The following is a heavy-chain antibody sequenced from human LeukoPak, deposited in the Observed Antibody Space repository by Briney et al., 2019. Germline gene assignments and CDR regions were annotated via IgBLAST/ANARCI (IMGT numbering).Heavy chain of an antibody. CDR3: ARIHRYCSGGACYVLDN. D-gene: IGHD2-15*01. CDR2: VYYSGST. CDR1: GGSVSSGSYY. V-gene: IGHV4-61*01. Sequence: NPSETLSLTCTVSGGSVSSGSYYWSWIRQPPGRGLEWIGYVYYSGSTNYNPSFKSRITISVDTSRNQFSLQLSSVTAADTAVYYCARIHRYCSGGACYVLDNWGQGTLVAVSS. J-gene: IGHJ4*02.